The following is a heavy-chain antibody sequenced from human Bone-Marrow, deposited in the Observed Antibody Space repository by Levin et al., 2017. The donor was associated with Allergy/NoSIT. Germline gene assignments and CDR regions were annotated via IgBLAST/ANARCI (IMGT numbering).Heavy chain of an antibody. CDR3: ARDSPATNSGSYSSRVNYFDY. CDR1: GYTFTGYY. V-gene: IGHV1-2*04. J-gene: IGHJ4*02. D-gene: IGHD1-26*01. CDR2: INPNSGGT. Sequence: ASVKVSCKASGYTFTGYYMHWVRQAPGQGLEWMGWINPNSGGTNYAQKFQGWVTMTRDTSISTAYMELSRLRSDDTAVYYCARDSPATNSGSYSSRVNYFDYWGQGTLVTVSS.